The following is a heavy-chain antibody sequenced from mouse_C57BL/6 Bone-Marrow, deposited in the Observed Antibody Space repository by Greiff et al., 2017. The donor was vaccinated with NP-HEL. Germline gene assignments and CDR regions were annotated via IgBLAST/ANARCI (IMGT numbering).Heavy chain of an antibody. CDR3: ASDYYDFPMDY. CDR1: GYTFTNYW. CDR2: INPSSGYT. V-gene: IGHV1-7*01. J-gene: IGHJ4*01. D-gene: IGHD2-4*01. Sequence: VQLQQSGAELAKPGASVKLSCKASGYTFTNYWMHWVKQRPGQGLEWIGYINPSSGYTKYNQKFKDKATLTAYKSSSTAYMQLSSLTYEDSAVYYCASDYYDFPMDYWGQGTSVTVSS.